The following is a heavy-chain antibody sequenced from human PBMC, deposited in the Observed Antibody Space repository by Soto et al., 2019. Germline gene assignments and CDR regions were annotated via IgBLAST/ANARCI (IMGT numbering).Heavy chain of an antibody. Sequence: ASVKVSCKASGDTFTSYYIHWMRQAPGQGLEWLGVSNPGGAKTTYAQKFQGRVTMTRDTSTTTIYMELSNLRSEDTAVYYCARDLGGSYFDYWGQGSQVTVSS. CDR1: GDTFTSYY. CDR3: ARDLGGSYFDY. V-gene: IGHV1-46*01. J-gene: IGHJ4*02. D-gene: IGHD3-16*01. CDR2: SNPGGAKT.